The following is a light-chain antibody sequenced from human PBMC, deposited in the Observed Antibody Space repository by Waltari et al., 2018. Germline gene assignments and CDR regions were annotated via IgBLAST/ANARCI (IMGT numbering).Light chain of an antibody. J-gene: IGKJ3*01. V-gene: IGKV1-39*01. CDR3: QQGHSYPFT. CDR1: QGISSY. CDR2: FAN. Sequence: DIQMSQSPSSLSASVGDRVTITCRASQGISSYLNWYQQKPGKAPKLLIYFANSLASGVPSRLSGSGSGTEFTLTISSLQPEDCATYYCQQGHSYPFTFGPGTKVDIK.